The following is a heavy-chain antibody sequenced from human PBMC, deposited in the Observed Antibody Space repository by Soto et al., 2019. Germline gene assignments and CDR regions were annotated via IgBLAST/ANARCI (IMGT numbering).Heavy chain of an antibody. V-gene: IGHV1-2*02. Sequence: ASVKVSCKASGYTFTGYYMHWVRQAPGQGLEWMGWINPNSGGTNYAQKFQGRVTMTRDTSISTAYMELSRLRSDDTAVYHCAREDIVVVTAIQVGMDVWGQGTTVTVSS. J-gene: IGHJ6*02. CDR1: GYTFTGYY. CDR2: INPNSGGT. D-gene: IGHD2-21*02. CDR3: AREDIVVVTAIQVGMDV.